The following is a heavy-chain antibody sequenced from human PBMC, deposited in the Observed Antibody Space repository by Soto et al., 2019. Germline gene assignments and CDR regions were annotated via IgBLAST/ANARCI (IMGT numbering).Heavy chain of an antibody. CDR3: ARYSGKYQGPIDY. CDR1: GLTFSPLG. CDR2: ISYDGSNK. D-gene: IGHD1-26*01. V-gene: IGHV3-30*03. Sequence: QVQLVESGEAGVKPGRSRSLSLAAPGLTFSPLGFPWSAQAPGKGLEWLAVISYDGSNKHYADSVKGRFTVSRDNSKNTLYLQMNSLRAEDTAVYFCARYSGKYQGPIDYWGQGTLVTVSS. J-gene: IGHJ4*02.